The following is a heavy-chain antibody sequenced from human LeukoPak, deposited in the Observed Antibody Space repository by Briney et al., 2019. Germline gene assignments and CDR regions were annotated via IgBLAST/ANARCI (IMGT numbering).Heavy chain of an antibody. J-gene: IGHJ4*02. CDR3: ARGPGGNFDY. V-gene: IGHV4-31*03. CDR2: IYYSGST. CDR1: GGSISSGGYY. Sequence: SETLSLTCTVSGGSISSGGYYWSWIRQHPGKGLEWIGNIYYSGSTHYNPSLKCRITMSVDTSKNQFSLKLSSVTAADTAVYYCARGPGGNFDYWGQGTLVTVSS. D-gene: IGHD3-10*01.